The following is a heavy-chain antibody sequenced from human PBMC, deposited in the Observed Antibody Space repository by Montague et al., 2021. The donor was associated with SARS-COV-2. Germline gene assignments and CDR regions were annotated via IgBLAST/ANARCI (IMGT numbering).Heavy chain of an antibody. J-gene: IGHJ4*02. CDR3: VRPLWFGDSDYFFES. CDR2: IKPDGTST. CDR1: GFTFRSYW. Sequence: SLRLSCAASGFTFRSYWMHWVRQVPGRGPVWVSRIKPDGTSTNEAASGKGRFTISRDNAKNTLSLQMNNLRAEDTAVYYCVRPLWFGDSDYFFESWGQGTLVTVSS. V-gene: IGHV3-74*01. D-gene: IGHD3-10*01.